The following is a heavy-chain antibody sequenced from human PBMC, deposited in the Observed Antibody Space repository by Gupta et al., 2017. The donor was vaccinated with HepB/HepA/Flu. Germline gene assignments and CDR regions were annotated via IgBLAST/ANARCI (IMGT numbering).Heavy chain of an antibody. CDR1: GFTFSSYA. CDR3: ARDQAVHGPFDY. J-gene: IGHJ4*02. CDR2: ISYDGSNK. D-gene: IGHD4-17*01. V-gene: IGHV3-30-3*01. Sequence: VQLVESGGGVVQPGRSLRLSCAASGFTFSSYAMHWVRQAPGKGLEWVAVISYDGSNKYYADSVKGRFTISRDNSKNTLYLQMNSLRAEDTAVYYCARDQAVHGPFDYWGQGTLVTVSS.